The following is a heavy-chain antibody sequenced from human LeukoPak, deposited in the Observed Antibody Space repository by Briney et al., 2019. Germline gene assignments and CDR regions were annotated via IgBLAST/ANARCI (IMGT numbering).Heavy chain of an antibody. CDR3: ATGYYYDSSGLNWFDP. V-gene: IGHV1-24*01. CDR2: FDPEDGET. CDR1: GYTLTELP. Sequence: ASVRVSCKVSGYTLTELPMHWVRQAPGKGLEWMGGFDPEDGETIYAQKFQGRVTMTEDTSTDTAYMELSSLRSEDTAVYYCATGYYYDSSGLNWFDPWGQGTLVTVSS. D-gene: IGHD3-22*01. J-gene: IGHJ5*02.